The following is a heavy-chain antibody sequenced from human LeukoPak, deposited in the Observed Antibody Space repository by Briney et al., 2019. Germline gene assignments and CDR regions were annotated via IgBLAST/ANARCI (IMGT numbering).Heavy chain of an antibody. Sequence: GGSLRLSCAASGFTFSSYWMSWVRQAPGKGLEWVANIKQDGSEKYYVDSVKGRFTISRDNAKNSLYLQMNSLRAEDTAVYYCARVGVDDYGDYEYYFDYWGQGTLGTVSS. CDR2: IKQDGSEK. CDR1: GFTFSSYW. CDR3: ARVGVDDYGDYEYYFDY. D-gene: IGHD4-17*01. J-gene: IGHJ4*02. V-gene: IGHV3-7*04.